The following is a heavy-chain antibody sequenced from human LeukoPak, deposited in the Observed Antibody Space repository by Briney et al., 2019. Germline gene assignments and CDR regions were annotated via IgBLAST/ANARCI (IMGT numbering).Heavy chain of an antibody. CDR3: ARDGPIYYEASGYHY. V-gene: IGHV3-53*01. J-gene: IGHJ4*02. Sequence: GGSLRLSCAASGFTVSSNYMSWVRQAPGKGLEWVSVIYSGGSTYYADSVKGRFTISRDNSKNTLYLQMNSLRAEDTAVYYCARDGPIYYEASGYHYWGQGTLVTVSS. D-gene: IGHD3-22*01. CDR2: IYSGGST. CDR1: GFTVSSNY.